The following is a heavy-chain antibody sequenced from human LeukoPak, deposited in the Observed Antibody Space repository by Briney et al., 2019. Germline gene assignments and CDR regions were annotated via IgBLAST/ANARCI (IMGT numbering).Heavy chain of an antibody. CDR2: IKQDGSEI. J-gene: IGHJ6*02. Sequence: GGSLRLSCAASGYMFSSYAMSWVRQAPGKGLEWVANIKQDGSEIYYVDSVKGRFTISRDNAKNSLYLHMNILRAEDTAVYYCGRDMDVWGQGTTVTVSS. CDR3: GRDMDV. CDR1: GYMFSSYA. V-gene: IGHV3-7*04.